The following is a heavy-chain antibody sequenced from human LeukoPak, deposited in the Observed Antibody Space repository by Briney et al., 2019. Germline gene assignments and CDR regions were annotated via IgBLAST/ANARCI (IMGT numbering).Heavy chain of an antibody. CDR1: GGSISSYY. Sequence: SETLSLTCTVSGGSISSYYWSWIRQSPGKGLEWIGYIYYSGSTNYNPSLKSRVTISVDTSKNQFSLKLSSVTAADTAVYYCARTRSSSWYYFDYWGQGTLVTVSS. CDR2: IYYSGST. V-gene: IGHV4-59*08. J-gene: IGHJ4*02. D-gene: IGHD6-13*01. CDR3: ARTRSSSWYYFDY.